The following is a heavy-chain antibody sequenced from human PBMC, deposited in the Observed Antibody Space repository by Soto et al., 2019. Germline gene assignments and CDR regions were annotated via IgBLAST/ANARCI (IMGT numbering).Heavy chain of an antibody. D-gene: IGHD3-3*01. J-gene: IGHJ5*02. CDR2: IYSSGST. Sequence: SETLSLTCTVTGGTLSGYYWTWIRQSAGGGLEWIGRIYSSGSTNYNPSLKSGVTISLDTSMSHFSLRLRSVSAADTAVYYCARGQRFSDWFDPWGQGTLVTVSS. CDR1: GGTLSGYY. CDR3: ARGQRFSDWFDP. V-gene: IGHV4-4*07.